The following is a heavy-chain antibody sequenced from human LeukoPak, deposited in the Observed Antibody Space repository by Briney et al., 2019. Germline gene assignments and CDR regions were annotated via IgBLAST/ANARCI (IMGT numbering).Heavy chain of an antibody. CDR2: ISSSSSTI. D-gene: IGHD4-17*01. CDR1: GFTFSSYS. J-gene: IGHJ4*02. Sequence: GGSLGLSCAASGFTFSSYSMNWVRQAPGKGLEWVSYISSSSSTIYYADSVKGRFTISRDNAKNSLYLQMNSLRAEDTAVYYCARVGIYGDHDYWGQGTLVTVSS. CDR3: ARVGIYGDHDY. V-gene: IGHV3-48*01.